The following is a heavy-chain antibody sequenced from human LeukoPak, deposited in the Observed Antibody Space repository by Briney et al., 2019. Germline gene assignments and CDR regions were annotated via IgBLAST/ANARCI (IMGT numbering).Heavy chain of an antibody. D-gene: IGHD2-2*01. Sequence: TGGSLRLSCAASGFTVSSNYMSWVRQAPGKGLEWVSAISGSGGSTYYADSVKGRFTISRDNSKNTLYLQMNSLRAEDTAVYYCARPYGYCSSTSCSDYWGQGTLVTVSS. CDR3: ARPYGYCSSTSCSDY. CDR1: GFTVSSNY. J-gene: IGHJ4*02. V-gene: IGHV3-23*01. CDR2: ISGSGGST.